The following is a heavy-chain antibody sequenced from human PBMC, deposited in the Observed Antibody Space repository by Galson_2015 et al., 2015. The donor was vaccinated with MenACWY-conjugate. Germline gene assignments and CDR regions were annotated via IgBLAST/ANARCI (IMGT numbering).Heavy chain of an antibody. D-gene: IGHD5-18*01. J-gene: IGHJ6*03. CDR3: ARVGTWIHQYFYYMDV. CDR1: GFTFTGYE. CDR2: ISKSGSPI. Sequence: LRLSCAASGFTFTGYEFNWVRQAPGKGLEWLSYISKSGSPIYYADSVKGRFTISRDNMKKSLFLEMNSLRAGDTGVYYCARVGTWIHQYFYYMDVWGKGTTVTVSS. V-gene: IGHV3-48*03.